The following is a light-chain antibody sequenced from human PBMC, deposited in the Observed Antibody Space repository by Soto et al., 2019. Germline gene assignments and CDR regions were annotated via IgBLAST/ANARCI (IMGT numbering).Light chain of an antibody. CDR3: QRSYGSPPWT. CDR1: QTISGY. CDR2: GAS. Sequence: DIQMTQSPSSLSASVGDRVTITCRASQTISGYLNWYQQKPGKAPKLLIYGASTLQGGVPSRFSGSGSGTDFTLTISRLQPEDFATYYCQRSYGSPPWTFGQGTKVDNK. V-gene: IGKV1-39*01. J-gene: IGKJ1*01.